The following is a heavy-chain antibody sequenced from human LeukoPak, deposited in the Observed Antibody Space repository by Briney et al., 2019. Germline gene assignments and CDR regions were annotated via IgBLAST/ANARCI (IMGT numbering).Heavy chain of an antibody. CDR1: GESFSGYYW. CDR2: INQDGTEK. V-gene: IGHV3-7*01. CDR3: ARDDYNWNVDAFHI. Sequence: ETLSLTCAVYGESFSGYYWMTWVRQAPGKGLEWVANINQDGTEKYYVDSVKGRFTISRDNAKNSLYLQMNSLRAEDTAVYYCARDDYNWNVDAFHIWGQGTMVTVSS. J-gene: IGHJ3*02. D-gene: IGHD1-20*01.